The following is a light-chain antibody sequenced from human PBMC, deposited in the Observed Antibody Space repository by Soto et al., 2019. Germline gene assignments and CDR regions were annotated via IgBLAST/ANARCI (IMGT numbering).Light chain of an antibody. CDR2: DAS. CDR3: QHCDYLPI. J-gene: IGKJ3*01. V-gene: IGKV1-33*01. CDR1: HDITSF. Sequence: DIQMTQSPSSLSASVGDRVTITCQASHDITSFLNWYQHKPGRAPKLLIYDASILEAGVPTRFSGSGSGTHFTFTNSSLQPEDVATYYCQHCDYLPIFGPGTTVDFK.